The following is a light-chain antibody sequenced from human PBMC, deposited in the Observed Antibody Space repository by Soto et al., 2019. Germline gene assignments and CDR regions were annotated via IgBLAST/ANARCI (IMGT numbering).Light chain of an antibody. CDR1: QSINSW. Sequence: DIQMTQSPSTLSASVGDRVTITCRASQSINSWLARYQQKPGKAPKLLIYKASSLESGVPSRFSGSGSGTVFALATTSLQPDDFATFYCQHTIPYPYTLGLGTKVEI. CDR3: QHTIPYPYT. V-gene: IGKV1-5*03. CDR2: KAS. J-gene: IGKJ2*01.